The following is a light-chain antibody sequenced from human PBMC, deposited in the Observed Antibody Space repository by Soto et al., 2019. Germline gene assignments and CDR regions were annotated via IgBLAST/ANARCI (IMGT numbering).Light chain of an antibody. Sequence: DIPMTQSPSTLSASVGDRVTITCRASQTVNNWLAWFQQKPGKPPKLLIYRASALESGVPSRFSGSGSGTEFTLTISSLQPDDFATYYCQQYNTYLFTFGPGTTVDIK. V-gene: IGKV1-5*03. CDR2: RAS. J-gene: IGKJ3*01. CDR1: QTVNNW. CDR3: QQYNTYLFT.